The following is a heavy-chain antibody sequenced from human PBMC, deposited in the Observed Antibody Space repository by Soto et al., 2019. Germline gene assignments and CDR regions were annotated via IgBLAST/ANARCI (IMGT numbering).Heavy chain of an antibody. Sequence: GGSLRLSCAASGFTFSDYYMSWIRQAPGKGLEWVSYISSSGSTIYYADSVKGRFTISRDNAKNSLYLQMNSLRAEDTAVYYCARVRQQLVLPSVYYYYGMDVWGQGTTVTVSS. CDR3: ARVRQQLVLPSVYYYYGMDV. J-gene: IGHJ6*02. D-gene: IGHD6-13*01. V-gene: IGHV3-11*01. CDR1: GFTFSDYY. CDR2: ISSSGSTI.